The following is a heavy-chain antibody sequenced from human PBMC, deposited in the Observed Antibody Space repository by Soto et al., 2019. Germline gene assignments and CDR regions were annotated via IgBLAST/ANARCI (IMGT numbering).Heavy chain of an antibody. CDR2: IFSNDEK. V-gene: IGHV2-26*01. D-gene: IGHD6-6*01. Sequence: QVTLKASGPVLVNPTETLTLTCTVSGFSLSNARMGVSWIRQPPGKALEWLAHIFSNDEKSYSTSLKSRLTISKDTSTSQVVLTMTNMEPVDTATYYCARIPPVGSSSIFWFDPWGQGTMVTVSS. CDR3: ARIPPVGSSSIFWFDP. CDR1: GFSLSNARMG. J-gene: IGHJ5*02.